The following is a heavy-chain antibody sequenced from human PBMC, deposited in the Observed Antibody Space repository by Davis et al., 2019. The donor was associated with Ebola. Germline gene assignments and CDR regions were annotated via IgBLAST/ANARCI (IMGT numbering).Heavy chain of an antibody. CDR2: IKEDGGEK. CDR3: AKGVIITFGGVIEP. V-gene: IGHV3-7*03. Sequence: GESLKISCAASGLIFNNYWMSWIRQAPGKGPEWVAIIKEDGGEKYYVDSVKGRFTISRDNAKNSLFLQMNSLRSEDTAVYYCAKGVIITFGGVIEPWGQGTLVTVSS. D-gene: IGHD3-16*01. CDR1: GLIFNNYW. J-gene: IGHJ5*02.